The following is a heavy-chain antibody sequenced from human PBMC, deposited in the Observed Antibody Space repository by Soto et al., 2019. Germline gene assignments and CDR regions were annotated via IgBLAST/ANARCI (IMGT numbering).Heavy chain of an antibody. Sequence: SETLSLTCTVSGGSIISSSYYWGWIRQPPGKGLEWIGSIYYSGSTYYNPSLKSRVTISVDTSKNQFSLKLSSVTAADTAVYYCARQVEYYGSGSYHYYFDYWGQGTLVTVSS. CDR1: GGSIISSSYY. V-gene: IGHV4-39*01. D-gene: IGHD3-10*01. J-gene: IGHJ4*02. CDR2: IYYSGST. CDR3: ARQVEYYGSGSYHYYFDY.